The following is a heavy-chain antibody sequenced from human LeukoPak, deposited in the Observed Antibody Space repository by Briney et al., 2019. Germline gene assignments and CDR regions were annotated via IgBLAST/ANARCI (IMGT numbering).Heavy chain of an antibody. D-gene: IGHD3-22*01. CDR3: ARAQRLEYYYYYMDV. Sequence: ASVKVSCKASGYTFTSYYMHWVRQAPGQGLEWMGIINPSGGSTSYAQKFQGRVTMTRDTSTSTVYMELSSLRSEDTAVYYCARAQRLEYYYYYMDVWGKGTTVTVSS. CDR2: INPSGGST. CDR1: GYTFTSYY. V-gene: IGHV1-46*01. J-gene: IGHJ6*03.